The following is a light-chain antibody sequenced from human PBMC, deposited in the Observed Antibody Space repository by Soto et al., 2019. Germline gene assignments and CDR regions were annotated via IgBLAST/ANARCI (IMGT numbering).Light chain of an antibody. V-gene: IGLV1-44*01. CDR3: AAWDDRLNGLV. CDR2: NTN. CDR1: SSNIGSKP. Sequence: QAVLTQPPSASGTPGQRVTISCSGSSSNIGSKPVNWYQQLPGAAPKLLIHNTNQRPSGVPDRFSGSKSGTSASLAISGLQSDDEAHYYCAAWDDRLNGLVFGGGTKLTVL. J-gene: IGLJ2*01.